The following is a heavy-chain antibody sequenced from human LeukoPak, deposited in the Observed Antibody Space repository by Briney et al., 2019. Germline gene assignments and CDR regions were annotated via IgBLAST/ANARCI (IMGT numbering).Heavy chain of an antibody. J-gene: IGHJ3*02. CDR2: IYPGDSDT. CDR3: ARHTMVRVPLDAFDI. V-gene: IGHV5-51*01. CDR1: GYSFTSYW. D-gene: IGHD3-10*01. Sequence: KDGASLQISCKGSGYSFTSYWIGWVRQLPGKGLEWMGIIYPGDSDTRYSPSFQGQVTISADKSISTAYLQWSSLKASDTAMYYCARHTMVRVPLDAFDIWGQGTMVTVSS.